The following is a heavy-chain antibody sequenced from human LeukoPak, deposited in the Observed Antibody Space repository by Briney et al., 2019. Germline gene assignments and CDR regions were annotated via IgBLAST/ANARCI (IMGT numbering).Heavy chain of an antibody. D-gene: IGHD3-3*01. CDR1: GYTFTSYG. CDR2: IIPIFGTA. Sequence: SVKVSCKASGYTFTSYGISWVRQAPGQGLEWMGGIIPIFGTANYAQKFQGRVTITADKSTSTAYMELSSLRSEDTAVDYCASRPFSEWLGGFDYWGQGTLVTVSS. J-gene: IGHJ4*02. CDR3: ASRPFSEWLGGFDY. V-gene: IGHV1-69*06.